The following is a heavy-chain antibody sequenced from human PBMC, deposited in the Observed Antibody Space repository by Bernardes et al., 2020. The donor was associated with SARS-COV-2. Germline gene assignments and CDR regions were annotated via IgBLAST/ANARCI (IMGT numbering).Heavy chain of an antibody. V-gene: IGHV3-48*03. Sequence: GWSLRLSCAASGFTFSNYEMNWVRQAPGKGLQWISYISSGGSATYYADSMRGRFTISRDNAQSSLYLQMNSLGAEDTAVYYCAGGDSSGWRFWGQGTLVTVSS. J-gene: IGHJ4*02. CDR2: ISSGGSAT. CDR1: GFTFSNYE. CDR3: AGGDSSGWRF. D-gene: IGHD6-19*01.